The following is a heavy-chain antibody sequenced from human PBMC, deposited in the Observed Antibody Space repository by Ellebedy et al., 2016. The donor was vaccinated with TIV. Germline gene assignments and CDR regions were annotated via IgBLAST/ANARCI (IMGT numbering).Heavy chain of an antibody. Sequence: SVKVSXKASRFTFSSSTMQWVRQARGQRLEWIGWIVIGSGNTNYAQKFQERVTITRDMSTSTVYLELSSLRSDDTAVYYYAADPNWRGPMDVWGKGTTVTVSS. V-gene: IGHV1-58*02. CDR3: AADPNWRGPMDV. J-gene: IGHJ6*04. CDR2: IVIGSGNT. CDR1: RFTFSSST. D-gene: IGHD3-3*01.